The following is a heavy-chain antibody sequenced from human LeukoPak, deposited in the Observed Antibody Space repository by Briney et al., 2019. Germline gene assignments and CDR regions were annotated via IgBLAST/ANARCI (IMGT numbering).Heavy chain of an antibody. CDR2: IYHSGST. CDR3: ARGRSGWSFEFDF. CDR1: GGSIGTYY. Sequence: SETLSLTCTVSGGSIGTYYWSWIRRPPGNGLEWIGYIYHSGSTNYNPSLKSRVTISVDRSKNQFSLKLTSVTAADTAVYYCARGRSGWSFEFDFWGQGTLVTVSS. V-gene: IGHV4-59*01. J-gene: IGHJ4*02. D-gene: IGHD6-19*01.